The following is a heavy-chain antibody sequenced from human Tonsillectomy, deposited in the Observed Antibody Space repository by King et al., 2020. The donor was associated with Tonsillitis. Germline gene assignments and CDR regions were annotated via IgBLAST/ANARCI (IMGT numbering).Heavy chain of an antibody. CDR3: ARHGSYPEEYYFYGMDV. CDR1: GYTFTSYG. Sequence: LQLVQSGAEVKKPGASVRVSCKASGYTFTSYGISWVRQAPGQGLEWMGWISAYNGNTNYAQKVQGRVTMTTDTSTSTANMELRSLRSDDTAVYYCARHGSYPEEYYFYGMDVWGQGTTVTVSS. D-gene: IGHD1-26*01. J-gene: IGHJ6*02. CDR2: ISAYNGNT. V-gene: IGHV1-18*04.